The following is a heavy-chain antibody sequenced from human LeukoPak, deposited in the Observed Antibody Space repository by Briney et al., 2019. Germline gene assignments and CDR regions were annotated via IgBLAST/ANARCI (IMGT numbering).Heavy chain of an antibody. CDR1: GFTFNTYA. D-gene: IGHD6-6*01. CDR2: MSGSGGST. V-gene: IGHV3-23*01. CDR3: AKDGYTSSLNHPGAMEFDY. Sequence: GGSLRLSCAASGFTFNTYAMSWVRQAPGKGLEWVSAMSGSGGSTNYADSVKGRFTISRDDSKNTLYLQMNSLRAEDTAVYYCAKDGYTSSLNHPGAMEFDYWGQGTLVTVSS. J-gene: IGHJ4*02.